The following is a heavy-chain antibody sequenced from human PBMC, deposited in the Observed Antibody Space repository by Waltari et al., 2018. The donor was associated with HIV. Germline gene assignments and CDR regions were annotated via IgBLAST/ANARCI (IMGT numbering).Heavy chain of an antibody. V-gene: IGHV4-38-2*02. J-gene: IGHJ6*02. CDR1: GYSISSGYY. CDR3: ARGDQSYPRLWFGEFGMDV. CDR2: IYHSGCT. D-gene: IGHD3-10*01. Sequence: QVQLQESGPGLVKPSETLSLTCTVSGYSISSGYYWGWIRQPPGKGLEWIGSIYHSGCTYDNPSLKSRVTIAVDTSKNQFSLKLSSVTAADTAVYYCARGDQSYPRLWFGEFGMDVWGQGTTVTVSS.